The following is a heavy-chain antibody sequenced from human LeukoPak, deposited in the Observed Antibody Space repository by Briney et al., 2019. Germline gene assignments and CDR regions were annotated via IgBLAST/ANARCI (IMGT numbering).Heavy chain of an antibody. J-gene: IGHJ4*02. CDR2: IYSGGST. CDR3: ARDLNRRVFTDY. V-gene: IGHV3-66*01. Sequence: GGSLRLSCAASGFTVSSNYMSWVRQAPGKGLEWVSVIYSGGSTYYADPVKGRFTISRDNSKNTLYLQMNSLRAEDTAVYYCARDLNRRVFTDYWGQGTLVTVSS. CDR1: GFTVSSNY.